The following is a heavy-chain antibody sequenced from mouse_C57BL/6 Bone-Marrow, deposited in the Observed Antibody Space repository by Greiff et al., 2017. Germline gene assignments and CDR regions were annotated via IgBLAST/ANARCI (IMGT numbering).Heavy chain of an antibody. D-gene: IGHD3-2*02. CDR2: IGPGSGST. V-gene: IGHV1-77*01. CDR3: ARGALDSSRFAY. J-gene: IGHJ3*01. Sequence: VKLMESGAELVKPGASVKISCKASGYTFTDYYINWVKQRPGQGLEWIGMIGPGSGSTYYNEKFKGKATLTADQSSSTAYMQLSSLTSEDSAVYVCARGALDSSRFAYWGQGTLVTVSA. CDR1: GYTFTDYY.